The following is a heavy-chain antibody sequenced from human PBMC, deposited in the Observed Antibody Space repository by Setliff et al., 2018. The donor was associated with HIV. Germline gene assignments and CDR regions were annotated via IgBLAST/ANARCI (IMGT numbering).Heavy chain of an antibody. Sequence: KPSETLSLTCAVYGGSFSGYCWSWIRQPPGKGLEWIGEIQHSGRINYNPSLRSRVTTSVDTSKNQFSLRLRSVTAADCARVSCSSWYSIPRYYYYSMDVWGNGTTVTVSS. CDR2: IQHSGRI. V-gene: IGHV4-34*01. CDR1: GGSFSGYC. J-gene: IGHJ6*03. D-gene: IGHD6-13*01. CDR3: SSWYSIPRYYYYSMDV.